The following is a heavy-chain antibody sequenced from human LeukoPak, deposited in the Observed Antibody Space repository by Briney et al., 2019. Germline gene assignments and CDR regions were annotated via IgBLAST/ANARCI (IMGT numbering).Heavy chain of an antibody. D-gene: IGHD3-3*01. V-gene: IGHV4-34*01. J-gene: IGHJ6*02. Sequence: SETLSLTCAVYGGSFSGYYWSWIRQPPGEGLEWIGEINHSGSTNYNPSLKSRVTISVDRSKNQFSLKLSSVTAADTAVYYCARAPHSPYYDFWSGYPEGGMDVWGQGTTVTVSS. CDR2: INHSGST. CDR1: GGSFSGYY. CDR3: ARAPHSPYYDFWSGYPEGGMDV.